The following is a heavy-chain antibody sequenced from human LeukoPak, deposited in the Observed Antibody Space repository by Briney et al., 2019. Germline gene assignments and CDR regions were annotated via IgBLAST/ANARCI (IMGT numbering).Heavy chain of an antibody. CDR2: IIPILGIA. CDR3: ARDRGNDYGDYPCDY. Sequence: SVKVSCKASGGTFSSYAISWVRQAPGQGLEWMGRIIPILGIANYAQKFQGRVTITADKSTSTAYMELSSLRSEDTAVYYCARDRGNDYGDYPCDYWGQGTLVTVSS. J-gene: IGHJ4*02. V-gene: IGHV1-69*04. CDR1: GGTFSSYA. D-gene: IGHD4-17*01.